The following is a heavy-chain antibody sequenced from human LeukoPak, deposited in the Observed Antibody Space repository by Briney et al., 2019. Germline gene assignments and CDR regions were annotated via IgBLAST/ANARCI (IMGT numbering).Heavy chain of an antibody. CDR3: ARAMTDNYYYGMDV. D-gene: IGHD2-21*02. CDR2: INWNGGST. J-gene: IGHJ6*02. V-gene: IGHV3-20*04. CDR1: GFTFHDYG. Sequence: PGGSLRLSCAASGFTFHDYGMTWVRQAPGKGLELVSGINWNGGSTGYADSVKGRFTISRDNAKNSLYLQMNSLRAEDTAFYYCARAMTDNYYYGMDVWGQGTTVTVSS.